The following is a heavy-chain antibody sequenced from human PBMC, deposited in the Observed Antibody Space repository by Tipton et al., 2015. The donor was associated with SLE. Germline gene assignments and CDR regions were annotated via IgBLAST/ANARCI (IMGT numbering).Heavy chain of an antibody. CDR3: AKAVPRGSTSGYWYFDL. V-gene: IGHV4-34*01. J-gene: IGHJ2*01. Sequence: TLSLTCAVDGGSFSGYHWTWIRQPPGKGLEWIGEVYHSGITDSNPSLKSRVTISVDTSKNQFSLKLTSVTAADTAVYYCAKAVPRGSTSGYWYFDLWGRGTLVTVSS. CDR1: GGSFSGYH. D-gene: IGHD6-6*01. CDR2: VYHSGIT.